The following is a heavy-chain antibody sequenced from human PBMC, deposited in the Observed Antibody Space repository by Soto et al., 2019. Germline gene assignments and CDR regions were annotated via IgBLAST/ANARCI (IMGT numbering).Heavy chain of an antibody. D-gene: IGHD1-20*01. V-gene: IGHV3-7*01. J-gene: IGHJ4*02. CDR2: IKQDGSDK. Sequence: EVQLVESGGGLVQPGGSLRISCAASGFNFNSYWMSWVRQAPGKGLEWVANIKQDGSDKYYVDSVRGRFTISRDNAKNSLYLQMNSLRAEDTAVYYCARHDPYNWNRDFDYWGQGTLVTVSS. CDR3: ARHDPYNWNRDFDY. CDR1: GFNFNSYW.